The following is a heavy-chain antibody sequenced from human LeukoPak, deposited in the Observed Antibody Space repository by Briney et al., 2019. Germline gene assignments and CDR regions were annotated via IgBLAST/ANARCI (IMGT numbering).Heavy chain of an antibody. J-gene: IGHJ4*02. D-gene: IGHD4-23*01. Sequence: PGGSLRLSCAASGFTFSSYFWMHWVRQAPGKGLVWVSRIKSDGSSSTYADSVKGRFTISRDNAKNSLYLQMNTLRAEDTAVYYCVRDLDLGGYSSFEYWGQGTLVTVPP. CDR2: IKSDGSSS. V-gene: IGHV3-74*01. CDR1: GFTFSSYFW. CDR3: VRDLDLGGYSSFEY.